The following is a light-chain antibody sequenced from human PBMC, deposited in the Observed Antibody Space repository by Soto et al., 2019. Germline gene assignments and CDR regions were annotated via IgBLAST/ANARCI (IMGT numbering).Light chain of an antibody. V-gene: IGLV2-14*01. J-gene: IGLJ1*01. Sequence: QSALTEPASVSGSPGQSITISCTGTSSDVGGYNSVSWYQHHPGKAPKLMIYEVSNRPSGVSNRFSGSKSGNTASLTISGLQAEDEADYYCSSYTTSSTYVFGTGTKVTV. CDR1: SSDVGGYNS. CDR3: SSYTTSSTYV. CDR2: EVS.